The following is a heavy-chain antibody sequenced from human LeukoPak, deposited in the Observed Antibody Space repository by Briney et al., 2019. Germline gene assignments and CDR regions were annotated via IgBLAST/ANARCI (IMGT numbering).Heavy chain of an antibody. CDR1: GGTFSSYA. D-gene: IGHD6-13*01. Sequence: ASVKVSCKASGGTFSSYAISWVRQAPGQGLEWMGWISAYNGNTNYAQKLQGRVTMTTDTSTSTAYMELRSLRSDDTAVYYCARSSSSWPPYYFDYGMDVWGQGTTVTVSS. V-gene: IGHV1-18*01. J-gene: IGHJ6*02. CDR2: ISAYNGNT. CDR3: ARSSSSWPPYYFDYGMDV.